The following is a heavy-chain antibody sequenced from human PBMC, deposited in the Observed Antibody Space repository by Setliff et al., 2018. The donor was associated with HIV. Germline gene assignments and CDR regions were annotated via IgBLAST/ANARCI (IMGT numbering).Heavy chain of an antibody. CDR3: VRGYCSSTTCYDDYYYMDI. J-gene: IGHJ6*03. D-gene: IGHD2-2*01. V-gene: IGHV4-59*11. CDR2: IFYTGST. CDR1: GGSISGHY. Sequence: SETLSLTCTVSGGSISGHYWSWIRQPPGKGLEWIAYIFYTGSTNYNPSLKSRVTISVDTSKNQFFLKLSSVTAADTAVYYCVRGYCSSTTCYDDYYYMDIWGKGSTVTVSS.